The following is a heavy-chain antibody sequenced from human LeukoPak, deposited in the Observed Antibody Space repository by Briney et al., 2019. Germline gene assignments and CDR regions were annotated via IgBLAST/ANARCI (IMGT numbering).Heavy chain of an antibody. CDR1: GYTFTTYG. D-gene: IGHD6-6*01. CDR2: ISAYNGNT. CDR3: ARDLIAVRPGWFDP. V-gene: IGHV1-18*01. Sequence: ASVKVSCKASGYTFTTYGISWGRLAPGQGLEWMGWISAYNGNTNYAQQFQGRVTMTTDTSMSTAYMELRSLRSDDTAVYYCARDLIAVRPGWFDPWGQGSLVTVSS. J-gene: IGHJ5*02.